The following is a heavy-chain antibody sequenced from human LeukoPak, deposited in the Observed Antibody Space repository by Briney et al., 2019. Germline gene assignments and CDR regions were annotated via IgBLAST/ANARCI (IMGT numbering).Heavy chain of an antibody. J-gene: IGHJ5*02. CDR1: GYTFTGYA. CDR2: INTNTGNP. D-gene: IGHD3-10*01. Sequence: ASVKVSCKASGYTFTGYAMNWVRQAPGQGLEWMGWINTNTGNPTYAQGFTGRFVFSLDTSVSTAYLQISSLKAEDTAVYYCARALPVTMVRGVIRNWFDPWGQGTLVTVSS. CDR3: ARALPVTMVRGVIRNWFDP. V-gene: IGHV7-4-1*02.